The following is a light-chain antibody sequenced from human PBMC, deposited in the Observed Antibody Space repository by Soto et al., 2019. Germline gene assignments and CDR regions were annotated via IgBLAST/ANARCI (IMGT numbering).Light chain of an antibody. Sequence: DIQMTQSPSTLSASVGDRVAITCRASQSVSGWLAWYQQKPGKVPKLLIYQASTLEDGVPARFSGSGSGTDFTLTISSLQPDYSATYYCQHYNDYSYTFSPGTNLVIK. V-gene: IGKV1-5*03. CDR2: QAS. CDR3: QHYNDYSYT. CDR1: QSVSGW. J-gene: IGKJ2*01.